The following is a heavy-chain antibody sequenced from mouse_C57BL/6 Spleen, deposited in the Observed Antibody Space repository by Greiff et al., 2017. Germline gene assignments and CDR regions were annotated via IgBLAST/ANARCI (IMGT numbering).Heavy chain of an antibody. CDR2: INYDGSST. Sequence: EVMLVESEGGLVQPGSSMKLSCTASGFTFSDYYMAWVRQVPEKGLEWVANINYDGSSTYYLDSLKSRFIISRDNAKNILYLQMSSLKSEDTATYYCARVHYYGSSSAWFAYWGQGTLVTVSA. CDR3: ARVHYYGSSSAWFAY. V-gene: IGHV5-16*01. CDR1: GFTFSDYY. J-gene: IGHJ3*01. D-gene: IGHD1-1*01.